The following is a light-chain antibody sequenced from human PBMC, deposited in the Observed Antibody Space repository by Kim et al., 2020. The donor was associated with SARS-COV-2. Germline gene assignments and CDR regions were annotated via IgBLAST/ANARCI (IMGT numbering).Light chain of an antibody. CDR1: QSVSSSY. CDR2: GAS. CDR3: QLPLT. Sequence: EIVLTQSPGTLSVSPGERATLSCRASQSVSSSYLAWYQQKPGQAPRLLIYGASSRATGIPDRFSGSGSGTDFTLTISRLEPEDFAVYYCQLPLTFGQGTKVDIK. V-gene: IGKV3-20*01. J-gene: IGKJ1*01.